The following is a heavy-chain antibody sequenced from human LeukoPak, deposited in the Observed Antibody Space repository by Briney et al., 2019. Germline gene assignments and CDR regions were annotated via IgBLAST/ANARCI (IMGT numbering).Heavy chain of an antibody. Sequence: GGSLRLSCAAAGFTFSSYAMHWVRQAPGKGLEWVALISYDGSNKYYADSVRGRFTISRDNSKNTLYLQMNSLRTEVTAVYYCARGDGGPQNWFDPWGQGTLVTVSS. CDR3: ARGDGGPQNWFDP. J-gene: IGHJ5*02. V-gene: IGHV3-30*04. CDR2: ISYDGSNK. D-gene: IGHD4-23*01. CDR1: GFTFSSYA.